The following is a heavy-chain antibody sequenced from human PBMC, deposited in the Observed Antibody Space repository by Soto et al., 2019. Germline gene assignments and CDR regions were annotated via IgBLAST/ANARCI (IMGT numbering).Heavy chain of an antibody. Sequence: LSLTCAVSGGSFRGFYWTWIRQSPGKGLEWLGEINHVGITNYNPSLKSRVTISVDTSKSQFSLKLSSVTAADTAVYYCARGRAVVAATRSWFDPWGQGTLVTVSS. V-gene: IGHV4-34*01. CDR1: GGSFRGFY. CDR2: INHVGIT. D-gene: IGHD2-15*01. CDR3: ARGRAVVAATRSWFDP. J-gene: IGHJ5*02.